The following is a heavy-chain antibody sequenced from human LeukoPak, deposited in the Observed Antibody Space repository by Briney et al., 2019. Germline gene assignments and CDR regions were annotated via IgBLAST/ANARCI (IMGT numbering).Heavy chain of an antibody. V-gene: IGHV1-8*01. CDR2: MNPNSGNT. CDR3: ARGPPYGDYVRYYYMDV. CDR1: GYTFTSYD. J-gene: IGHJ6*03. D-gene: IGHD4-17*01. Sequence: GASVKVSCKASGYTFTSYDINWVRQATGQGLEWMGWMNPNSGNTGYAQKFRGRVTMTRNTSISTAYMELSSLRSEDTAVYYCARGPPYGDYVRYYYMDVWGKGTTVTISS.